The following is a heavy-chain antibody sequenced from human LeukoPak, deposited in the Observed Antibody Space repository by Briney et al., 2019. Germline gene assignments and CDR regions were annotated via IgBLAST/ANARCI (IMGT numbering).Heavy chain of an antibody. D-gene: IGHD2-2*01. CDR2: IYHSGST. CDR1: GYSISTGRY. J-gene: IGHJ4*02. V-gene: IGHV4-38-2*01. Sequence: PSETLSLTCAVSGYSISTGRYWGWIRQPPGKGLEWIGSIYHSGSTYYNPSLKSRVTISVDTSKNQFSLNLRSVTAADTAVYYCARSLSTAGIDYRGQGTLVTVSS. CDR3: ARSLSTAGIDY.